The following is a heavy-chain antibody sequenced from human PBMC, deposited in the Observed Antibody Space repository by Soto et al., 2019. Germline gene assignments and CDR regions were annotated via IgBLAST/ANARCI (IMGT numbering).Heavy chain of an antibody. Sequence: PGGSLRLSCAASGFTFSDYYINWVRQAPGKGLEWVSYISTTGRTTNYADSVKGRFTVSRDNAKNSLYLQMNSLRAEDTAVYYCASLTTVTPDYYYYMDVWGKGTTVTVSS. J-gene: IGHJ6*03. CDR2: ISTTGRTT. D-gene: IGHD4-4*01. V-gene: IGHV3-11*01. CDR1: GFTFSDYY. CDR3: ASLTTVTPDYYYYMDV.